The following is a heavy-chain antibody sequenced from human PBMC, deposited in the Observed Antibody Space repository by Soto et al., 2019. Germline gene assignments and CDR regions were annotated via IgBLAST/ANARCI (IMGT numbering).Heavy chain of an antibody. V-gene: IGHV6-1*01. J-gene: IGHJ4*02. CDR2: TYYKSRWYH. Sequence: KQSQTLSLTCAISGDSVSSNSAAWNWIRQSPSRGLEWLGRTYYKSRWYHDYAVSVRSRITFNPDTSRNQFSLHLSSVTPEDTAVYYCARATRPGPYYFDYWGQGNLVTVSS. CDR1: GDSVSSNSAA. CDR3: ARATRPGPYYFDY.